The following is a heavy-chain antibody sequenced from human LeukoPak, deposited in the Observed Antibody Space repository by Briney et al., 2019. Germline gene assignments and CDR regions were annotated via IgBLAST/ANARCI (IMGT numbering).Heavy chain of an antibody. CDR1: GGSISSYY. CDR3: ASVGDYGSGSWFDP. V-gene: IGHV4-59*01. J-gene: IGHJ5*02. CDR2: IYYTGST. Sequence: SETLSLTCTVSGGSISSYYWSWIRHPPGKGLEWIAYIYYTGSTNYNPSLKSRVTISVDTSKNQFSLKLSSVTAADTAVYYCASVGDYGSGSWFDPWGQGTLVTVSS. D-gene: IGHD3-10*01.